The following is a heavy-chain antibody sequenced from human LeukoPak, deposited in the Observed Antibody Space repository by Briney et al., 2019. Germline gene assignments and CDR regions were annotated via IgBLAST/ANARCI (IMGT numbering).Heavy chain of an antibody. Sequence: ASVKVSCKASGYTFTSYDINWVRQATEQGLEWMGWMNPNSGNTGYAQKFQGRVTMTRNTSISTAYMELSSLRSEDTAVYYCARGLRWRWLQSYFDYWGQGTLVTVSS. V-gene: IGHV1-8*01. CDR2: MNPNSGNT. CDR1: GYTFTSYD. J-gene: IGHJ4*02. CDR3: ARGLRWRWLQSYFDY. D-gene: IGHD5-24*01.